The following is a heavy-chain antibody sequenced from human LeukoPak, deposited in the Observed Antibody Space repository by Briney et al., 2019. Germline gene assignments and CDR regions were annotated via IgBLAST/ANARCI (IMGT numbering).Heavy chain of an antibody. CDR2: INPNSGGT. CDR1: GYTFTGYY. Sequence: ASVKVSCKASGYTFTGYYMHWVRQAPGQGLEWMGWINPNSGGTNYAQKFQGRVTMTRDTSISTAYTELSRLRSDDTAVYYCAGDIWFGELTDAFDIWGQGTMVTVSS. CDR3: AGDIWFGELTDAFDI. D-gene: IGHD3-10*01. V-gene: IGHV1-2*02. J-gene: IGHJ3*02.